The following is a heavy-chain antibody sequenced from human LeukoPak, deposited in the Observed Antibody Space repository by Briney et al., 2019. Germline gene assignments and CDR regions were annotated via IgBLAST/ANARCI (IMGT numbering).Heavy chain of an antibody. V-gene: IGHV3-23*01. CDR1: GFTFNIYA. CDR3: AKDRPNYYESNGHYYRLDGDS. CDR2: TSSGGDYT. Sequence: PGGSLRLSCAASGFTFNIYAMSWVRQAPGKGLEWVSSTSSGGDYTYYAGSVKGRFTISRDNSKNTLYLQMNSLRAEDTATYYCAKDRPNYYESNGHYYRLDGDSWGQGTLVTVSS. D-gene: IGHD3-22*01. J-gene: IGHJ5*01.